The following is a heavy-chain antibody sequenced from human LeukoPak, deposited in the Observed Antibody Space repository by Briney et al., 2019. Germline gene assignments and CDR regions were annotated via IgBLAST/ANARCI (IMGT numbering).Heavy chain of an antibody. V-gene: IGHV3-11*01. CDR2: ISDSGSVI. D-gene: IGHD3-22*01. CDR3: VGDSNGYFYGHDY. Sequence: PGGSLRLSCAASGFTFRDYYMSWIRQAPGKGLEWVSYISDSGSVIYYADSVKGRFTISRDNAKNSLSLQMSSLRAEDTAVYFCVGDSNGYFYGHDYWGQGTLVAVFS. CDR1: GFTFRDYY. J-gene: IGHJ4*02.